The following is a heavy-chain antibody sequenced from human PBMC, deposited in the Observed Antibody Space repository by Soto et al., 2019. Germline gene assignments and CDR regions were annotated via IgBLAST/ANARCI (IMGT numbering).Heavy chain of an antibody. CDR1: GVSISSSSYY. J-gene: IGHJ6*01. V-gene: IGHV4-39*01. CDR3: ARLGYSYGYPHYYGMDV. CDR2: IYYSGST. D-gene: IGHD5-18*01. Sequence: SETLSLTCTVSGVSISSSSYYWGWIRQPPGKGLEWIGSIYYSGSTYYNPSLKSRVTISVDTSKNQFSLKLSSVTAADTPVYYCARLGYSYGYPHYYGMDVWGQGTTVTVSS.